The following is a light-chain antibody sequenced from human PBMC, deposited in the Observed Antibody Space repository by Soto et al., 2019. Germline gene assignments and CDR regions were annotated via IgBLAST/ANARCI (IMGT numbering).Light chain of an antibody. Sequence: DIQMTQSPSSLSASVGDRVTITCRASQSISRYLNWYQQKPGKAPKVLIYAASSLQSGVPLRFSGSGSGTDFTLTVSSLQPEDFATYYCQQLKSYPLTFGGGTKVDIK. CDR2: AAS. CDR1: QSISRY. J-gene: IGKJ4*01. CDR3: QQLKSYPLT. V-gene: IGKV1-39*01.